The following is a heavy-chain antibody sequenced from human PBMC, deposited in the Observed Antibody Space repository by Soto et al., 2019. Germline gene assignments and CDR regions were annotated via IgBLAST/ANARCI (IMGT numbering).Heavy chain of an antibody. Sequence: QVQLQESGPGLVKPSETLSLTCTVSGGSISSYYWSWIRQPPGKGLEWIGYIYYSGSTNYNPSLKCRVTISVDTSKNQFSLKLSSVTAADTAVYYCARQSLLDYDYVWGSYRGNWFDPWGQGTLVTVSS. CDR1: GGSISSYY. J-gene: IGHJ5*02. D-gene: IGHD3-16*02. CDR2: IYYSGST. V-gene: IGHV4-59*08. CDR3: ARQSLLDYDYVWGSYRGNWFDP.